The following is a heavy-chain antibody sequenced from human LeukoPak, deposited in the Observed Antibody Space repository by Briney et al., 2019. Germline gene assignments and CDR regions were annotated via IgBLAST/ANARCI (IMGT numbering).Heavy chain of an antibody. J-gene: IGHJ4*02. CDR1: GFTFSSYS. V-gene: IGHV3-21*01. CDR3: ARDSTEWLFFDY. Sequence: GGSLRLSCAASGFTFSSYSMNWVRQAPGKGLEWVSSISSSSSYIYYADSVKGRSTISRDNAKNSLYLQMNSLRAEDTAVYYCARDSTEWLFFDYWGQGTLVTVSS. CDR2: ISSSSSYI. D-gene: IGHD3-3*01.